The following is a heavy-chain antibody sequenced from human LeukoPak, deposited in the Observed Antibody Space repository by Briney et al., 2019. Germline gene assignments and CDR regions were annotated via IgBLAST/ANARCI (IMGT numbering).Heavy chain of an antibody. J-gene: IGHJ4*02. CDR2: INPSGNT. V-gene: IGHV4-61*02. D-gene: IGHD3-22*01. CDR1: GGSISSGNYY. Sequence: PSETLSLTCTVSGGSISSGNYYWSWIRQPAGKGLEWIGRINPSGNTNYNPSLKSRVIISVDTSKNQFSLKLSSVTAVDTAVYYCARRASGYSFFDYWGQGTLVTVSS. CDR3: ARRASGYSFFDY.